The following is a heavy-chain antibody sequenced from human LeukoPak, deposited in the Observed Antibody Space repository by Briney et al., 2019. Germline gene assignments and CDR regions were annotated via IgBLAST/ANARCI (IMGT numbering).Heavy chain of an antibody. D-gene: IGHD3-9*01. CDR3: ARDYDILTGPSSSYYYYGMDV. CDR2: IYYSGST. CDR1: GDSFSSYY. V-gene: IGHV4-59*12. J-gene: IGHJ6*02. Sequence: SETLSLTCTVSGDSFSSYYWTWIRQPPGKGLEWIGYIYYSGSTNYNPSLKSRVTISVDTSKNQFSLKLSSVTAADTAVYYCARDYDILTGPSSSYYYYGMDVWGQGTTVTVSS.